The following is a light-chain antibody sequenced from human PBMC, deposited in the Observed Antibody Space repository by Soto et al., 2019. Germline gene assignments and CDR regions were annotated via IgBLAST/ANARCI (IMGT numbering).Light chain of an antibody. V-gene: IGLV1-44*01. CDR3: AAWDASLDGYV. J-gene: IGLJ1*01. CDR1: SSNLGDNA. CDR2: SYD. Sequence: QSVLTQPPSASGTPGQRVTISCSTSSSNLGDNAVNWYQHVPGTAPKLLIYSYDQRPSGVPDRFSGSKSGTSASLAISGLQSEDDADYYCAAWDASLDGYVFGTGTMVTVL.